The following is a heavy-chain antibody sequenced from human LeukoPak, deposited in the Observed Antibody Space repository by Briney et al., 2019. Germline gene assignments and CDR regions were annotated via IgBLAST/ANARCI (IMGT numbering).Heavy chain of an antibody. D-gene: IGHD3-22*01. J-gene: IGHJ4*02. Sequence: PSETLSLTCTVSGGSISSTNYYWGWIRQPPGKGLEWIGSISYSGTTYYNPSLKSRATIAVDTSKNQFALKVTSVTAADTAVYYCATRGDYDLDYWGQGTLVTVSS. CDR2: ISYSGTT. V-gene: IGHV4-39*06. CDR1: GGSISSTNYY. CDR3: ATRGDYDLDY.